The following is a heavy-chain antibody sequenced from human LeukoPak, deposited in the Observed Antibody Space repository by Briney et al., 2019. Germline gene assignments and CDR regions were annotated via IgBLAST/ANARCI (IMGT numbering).Heavy chain of an antibody. J-gene: IGHJ4*02. CDR1: GGSISSYY. CDR2: IYYSGST. CDR3: ARGAYDFWSGYPASTTFDY. D-gene: IGHD3-3*01. V-gene: IGHV4-59*01. Sequence: SETLSLTCTVSGGSISSYYWSWIRQPPGKGLEWIGYIYYSGSTNYNPSLKSRVTISVDTSKNQFSLKLSSVTAADTAVYYCARGAYDFWSGYPASTTFDYWGQGTLVTVSS.